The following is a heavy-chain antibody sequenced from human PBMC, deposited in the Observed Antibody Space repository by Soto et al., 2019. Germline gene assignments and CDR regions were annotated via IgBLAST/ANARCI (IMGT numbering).Heavy chain of an antibody. V-gene: IGHV3-23*01. D-gene: IGHD3-10*01. J-gene: IGHJ4*02. Sequence: GSLRLSCVASGLTFGSRAMSWVRQAPGEGLQWVATITDNGGDAKYADSARGRFVISRDNSKKTLYLQMTSLTAEDSAMYFCARGSTESYPGSRIFDFWGRGTLVTVSS. CDR3: ARGSTESYPGSRIFDF. CDR1: GLTFGSRA. CDR2: ITDNGGDA.